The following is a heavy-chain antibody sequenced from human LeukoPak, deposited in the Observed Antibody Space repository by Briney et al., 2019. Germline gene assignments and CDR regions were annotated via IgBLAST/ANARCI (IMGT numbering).Heavy chain of an antibody. CDR1: GYSFTSYW. CDR3: ARFFWYSGSYIPFDY. J-gene: IGHJ4*02. V-gene: IGHV5-51*01. D-gene: IGHD1-26*01. Sequence: GESLKISCKGSGYSFTSYWIGWVRQMPGKGLEWMGIIYPGDSDTRYSPSFQGQVTISADKSIRTAYLQWSSLKASDTAMYYCARFFWYSGSYIPFDYWGQGTLVTVSS. CDR2: IYPGDSDT.